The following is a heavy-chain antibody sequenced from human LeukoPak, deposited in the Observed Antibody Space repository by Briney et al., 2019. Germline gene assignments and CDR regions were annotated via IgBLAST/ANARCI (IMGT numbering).Heavy chain of an antibody. Sequence: GGSLRLSCAVSGFTFSSNWMHWVRQAPGKGLVWVSRIDSDGTGTIHADYVKGRFTISRDNAKNTLYLQMTSLSADDTSVYYCAMNGRRGVTTLDYWGQGTLVTVSS. CDR3: AMNGRRGVTTLDY. CDR1: GFTFSSNW. D-gene: IGHD4-17*01. V-gene: IGHV3-74*01. CDR2: IDSDGTGT. J-gene: IGHJ4*02.